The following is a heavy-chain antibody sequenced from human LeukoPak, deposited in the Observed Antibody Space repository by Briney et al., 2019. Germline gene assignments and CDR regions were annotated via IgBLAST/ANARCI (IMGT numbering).Heavy chain of an antibody. V-gene: IGHV3-23*01. J-gene: IGHJ4*02. CDR2: ISGSGDNT. Sequence: GGSLRLSCAASGFTFSSYRMNWVRQAPGKGLEWVSGISGSGDNTCYADSVKGRFTISRDNSKNTLYVQVNSLGTEDTAAYYCAKGSYYDSSGSFYFDYWGQGTLVTVSS. D-gene: IGHD3-22*01. CDR1: GFTFSSYR. CDR3: AKGSYYDSSGSFYFDY.